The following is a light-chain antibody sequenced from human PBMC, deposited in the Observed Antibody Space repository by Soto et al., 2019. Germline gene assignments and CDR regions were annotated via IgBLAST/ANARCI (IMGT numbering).Light chain of an antibody. Sequence: TQSPSSLSASVGDRVTITCQASQDINNYVNWYQQKAGTAPNLLIYDASTLKPGVPSRFSGSGSGTDFTFTISSLQPEDFATYVCQQSDDLPTVGQGTRLEIK. J-gene: IGKJ5*01. V-gene: IGKV1-33*01. CDR2: DAS. CDR3: QQSDDLPT. CDR1: QDINNY.